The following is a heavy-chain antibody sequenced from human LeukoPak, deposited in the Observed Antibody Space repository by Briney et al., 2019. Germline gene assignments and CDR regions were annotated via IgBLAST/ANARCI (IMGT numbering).Heavy chain of an antibody. V-gene: IGHV4-30-2*01. Sequence: SETLSLTCAVSGGSISSGGYSWSWIRQPPGKGLEWIGYIYHSGRTYYNPSLKSRVTISVDRSKNQFSLKLSSVTAADTAVYYCARGAGFYDILTGYYRFDWFDPWGQGTLVTVSS. J-gene: IGHJ5*02. CDR1: GGSISSGGYS. CDR3: ARGAGFYDILTGYYRFDWFDP. D-gene: IGHD3-9*01. CDR2: IYHSGRT.